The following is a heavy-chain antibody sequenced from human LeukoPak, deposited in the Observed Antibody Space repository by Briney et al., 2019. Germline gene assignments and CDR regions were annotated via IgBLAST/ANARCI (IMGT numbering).Heavy chain of an antibody. J-gene: IGHJ4*02. V-gene: IGHV3-30-3*01. D-gene: IGHD2-15*01. CDR2: ISYDGSNK. CDR3: ARDPEDCSGGSCYSYVAAAGTHFDY. Sequence: GGSLRLSCAASGFTFSSYAMHWVRQAPGKGLEWVAVISYDGSNKYYADSVKGRFTISRDNSKNTLYLQMNSLRAEDTAVYYCARDPEDCSGGSCYSYVAAAGTHFDYWGQGTLVTVSS. CDR1: GFTFSSYA.